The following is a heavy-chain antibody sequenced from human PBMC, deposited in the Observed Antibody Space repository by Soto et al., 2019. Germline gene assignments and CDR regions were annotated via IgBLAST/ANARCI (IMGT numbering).Heavy chain of an antibody. CDR1: GGSISSGGYY. Sequence: TVSGGSISSGGYYWSWIRQHPGKGLEWIGYIYYGGSTYYNPSLKSRVTISVDTSKNQFSLKLSSVTAADTAVYYCARGRYDFWSGYYENFDYWGQGTLVTVSS. V-gene: IGHV4-31*03. CDR3: ARGRYDFWSGYYENFDY. CDR2: IYYGGST. J-gene: IGHJ4*02. D-gene: IGHD3-3*01.